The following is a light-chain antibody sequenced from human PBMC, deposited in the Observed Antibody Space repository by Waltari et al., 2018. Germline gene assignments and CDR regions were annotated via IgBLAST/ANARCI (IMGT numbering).Light chain of an antibody. J-gene: IGKJ1*01. V-gene: IGKV3-15*01. Sequence: EILMTQSPATLSVSPGGRATLSCRASQSAGSNLAWFQQRPGQAPRLLMYDASPRATGIPARFSGTGSGTEFTLTISSLQSEDFAVYYCQQYYNWPRTFGQGTKVEI. CDR2: DAS. CDR3: QQYYNWPRT. CDR1: QSAGSN.